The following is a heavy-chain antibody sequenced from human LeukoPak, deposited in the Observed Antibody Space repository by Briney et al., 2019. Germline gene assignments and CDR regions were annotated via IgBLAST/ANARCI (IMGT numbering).Heavy chain of an antibody. D-gene: IGHD3-10*01. CDR3: ARGGENYYGSGSHDY. V-gene: IGHV3-7*01. CDR1: GFTFRTYW. Sequence: GGSLRLSCAASGFTFRTYWMNWVRRAPGKGLEWVANIKHDGREKYYVDSVKGRFTISRDNAKKSLYLQMNSLRAEDTAVYYCARGGENYYGSGSHDYWGQGTLVTVSS. CDR2: IKHDGREK. J-gene: IGHJ4*02.